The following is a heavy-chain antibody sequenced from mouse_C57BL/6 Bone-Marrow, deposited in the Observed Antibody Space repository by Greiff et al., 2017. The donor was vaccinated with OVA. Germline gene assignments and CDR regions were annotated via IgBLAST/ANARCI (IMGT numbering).Heavy chain of an antibody. Sequence: EVMLVESGGGLVQSGRSLRLSCATSGFTFSDFYMEWVRQAPGKGLEWIAASRNKANDYTTEYSASVKGRFIVSRDTSQSILYLQMNALRAEDTAIYYCARDAEYGYDGGYWYFDVWGTETTVTVSS. D-gene: IGHD2-2*01. CDR2: SRNKANDYTT. CDR1: GFTFSDFY. V-gene: IGHV7-1*01. J-gene: IGHJ1*03. CDR3: ARDAEYGYDGGYWYFDV.